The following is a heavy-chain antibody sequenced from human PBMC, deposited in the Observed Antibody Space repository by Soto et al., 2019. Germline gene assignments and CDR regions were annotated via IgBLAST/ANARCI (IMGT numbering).Heavy chain of an antibody. V-gene: IGHV3-23*01. D-gene: IGHD1-26*01. CDR2: ISSSGGTT. CDR1: GFTFSYYA. CDR3: ARQRDGREGDY. Sequence: EVQLLESGGGLVQPGGSLRLSCAASGFTFSYYAMSWVRQAPGKGPEWVSGISSSGGTTYYADSVKGRFTISKDSSKNTLSLQMNSLRAEDTAVYYCARQRDGREGDYWGQGTLVTVSS. J-gene: IGHJ4*02.